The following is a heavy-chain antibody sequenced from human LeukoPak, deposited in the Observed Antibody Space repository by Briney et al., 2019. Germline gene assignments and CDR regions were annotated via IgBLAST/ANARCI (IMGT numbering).Heavy chain of an antibody. CDR3: ARDFGDDAFDI. CDR2: ISSSGSTI. V-gene: IGHV3-48*03. J-gene: IGHJ3*02. CDR1: GFTFSSYE. D-gene: IGHD3-10*01. Sequence: GGSLRLSCAASGFTFSSYEMNWVRQAPGKGLEWVSYISSSGSTIYYADSVKGRFTISRDNAKNSLYLQMISLRAEDTAVYYCARDFGDDAFDIWGQRTMVTVSS.